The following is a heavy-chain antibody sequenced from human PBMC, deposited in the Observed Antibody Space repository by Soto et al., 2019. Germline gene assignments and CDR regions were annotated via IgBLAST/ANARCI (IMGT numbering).Heavy chain of an antibody. CDR2: IIPIFGTA. Sequence: SSVKVSCKASGGTFSSYAISWVRQAPGQGLEWMGGIIPIFGTANYAQKFQGGVTITADESTSTAYMELSSLRSEDTAVYYCASHVLRFLEWILIVKNYYYGMDVWGQGTTVTVSS. V-gene: IGHV1-69*13. D-gene: IGHD3-3*01. J-gene: IGHJ6*02. CDR3: ASHVLRFLEWILIVKNYYYGMDV. CDR1: GGTFSSYA.